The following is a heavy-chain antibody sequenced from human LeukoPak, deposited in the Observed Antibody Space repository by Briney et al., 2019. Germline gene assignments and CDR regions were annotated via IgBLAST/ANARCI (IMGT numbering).Heavy chain of an antibody. CDR2: IKSKSDGDTT. J-gene: IGHJ4*02. Sequence: GGSLRLSCAASGFTFTKAWMSWVRQAPGKGLEWVGRIKSKSDGDTTDYAAPVKGRFTISRDDSKNTLYLQMNSLKTEDTAVYYCAPRLIGIEYWGQGAQVTVSS. CDR3: APRLIGIEY. CDR1: GFTFTKAW. V-gene: IGHV3-15*01.